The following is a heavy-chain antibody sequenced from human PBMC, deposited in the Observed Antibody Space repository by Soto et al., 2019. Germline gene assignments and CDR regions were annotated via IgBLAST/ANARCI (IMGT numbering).Heavy chain of an antibody. CDR1: GGSLSGYY. CDR3: ARNLRIAVAWTYFDY. CDR2: INHSGST. Sequence: PSETLSLTCAVYGGSLSGYYWSWVREPPGKGLEWIGEINHSGSTNYNPSLKRRVTISVDTSKNQFSLKLSSVTAADTALYYCARNLRIAVAWTYFDYWRQGILVTVSS. J-gene: IGHJ4*02. V-gene: IGHV4-34*01. D-gene: IGHD6-19*01.